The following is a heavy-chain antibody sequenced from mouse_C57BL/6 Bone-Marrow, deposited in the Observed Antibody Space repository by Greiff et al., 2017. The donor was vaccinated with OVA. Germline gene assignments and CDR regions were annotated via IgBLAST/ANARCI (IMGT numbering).Heavy chain of an antibody. D-gene: IGHD1-1*01. V-gene: IGHV1-54*01. CDR2: INPNNGGT. J-gene: IGHJ4*01. CDR1: GYAFTNYL. Sequence: QVQLKESGAELVRPGTSVKVSCKASGYAFTNYLIEWVKQRPGQGLEWIGVINPNNGGTSYNQKFKGKATLTVDKSSSTAYMELRSLTSEDSAVYYCARSTVVAPPYAMDYWGQGTSVTVSS. CDR3: ARSTVVAPPYAMDY.